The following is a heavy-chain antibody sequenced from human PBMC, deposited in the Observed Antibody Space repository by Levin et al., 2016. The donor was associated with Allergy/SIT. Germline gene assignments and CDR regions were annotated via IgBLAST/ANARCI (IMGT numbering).Heavy chain of an antibody. J-gene: IGHJ3*02. CDR2: IKQDKNEK. CDR3: ARDALYGSGSYGAFDI. V-gene: IGHV3-7*05. Sequence: GESLKISCVASGFTFSSCVMTWVRQAPGKGLEWVANIKQDKNEKFYVDSVKGRFTISRDNAKNALYLQMNSLRAEDTAVYYCARDALYGSGSYGAFDIWGQGTMVTVSS. D-gene: IGHD3-10*01. CDR1: GFTFSSCV.